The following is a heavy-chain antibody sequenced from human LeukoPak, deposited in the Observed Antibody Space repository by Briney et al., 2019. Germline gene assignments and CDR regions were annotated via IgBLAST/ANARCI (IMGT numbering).Heavy chain of an antibody. D-gene: IGHD2-2*01. J-gene: IGHJ4*02. CDR3: ARGGTNIVVVPAATHFDY. CDR1: GGPFSGYY. CDR2: IYYSGST. Sequence: SETLSLTCAVYGGPFSGYYWSWIRQPPGKGLEWIGYIYYSGSTYYNPSLKSRVTISVDTSKNQFSLKLSSVTAADTAVYYCARGGTNIVVVPAATHFDYWGQGTLVTVSS. V-gene: IGHV4-30-4*08.